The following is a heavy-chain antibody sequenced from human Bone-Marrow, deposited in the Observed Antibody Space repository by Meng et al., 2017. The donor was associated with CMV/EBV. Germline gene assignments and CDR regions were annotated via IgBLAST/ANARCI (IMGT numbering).Heavy chain of an antibody. CDR3: ARFSQGGCSSTSCYTNGMDV. CDR1: GYTFTAYY. V-gene: IGHV1-2*02. J-gene: IGHJ6*02. CDR2: INPNGGGT. D-gene: IGHD2-2*02. Sequence: ASVKVSCKGSGYTFTAYYIHWVRQAPGQGLEWMGWINPNGGGTNYAQKFQGGVTMTRDTSINTAYMELSRLKSDDTAVYYCARFSQGGCSSTSCYTNGMDVWGQGTTVTVYS.